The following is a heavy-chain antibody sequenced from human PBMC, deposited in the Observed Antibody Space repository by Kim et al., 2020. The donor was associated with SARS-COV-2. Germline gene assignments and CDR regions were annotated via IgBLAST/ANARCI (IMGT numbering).Heavy chain of an antibody. CDR3: ARGLTQTTGFYYFEY. Sequence: DSVRRRFPISRDNSANTVYLQMNSLRAEDSAVYYCARGLTQTTGFYYFEYLGQGTLVTVSS. D-gene: IGHD1-1*01. V-gene: IGHV3-53*01. J-gene: IGHJ4*02.